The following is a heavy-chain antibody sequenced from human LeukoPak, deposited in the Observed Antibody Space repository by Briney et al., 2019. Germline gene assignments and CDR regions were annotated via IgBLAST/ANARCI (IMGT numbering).Heavy chain of an antibody. CDR1: GFTFSSYA. D-gene: IGHD6-19*01. CDR2: ISGSGGST. V-gene: IGHV3-23*01. CDR3: ASTQSYSSGWYDGYDAFDI. J-gene: IGHJ3*02. Sequence: PGGSLRLSCAASGFTFSSYAMSWVRQAPGKGLEWVSAISGSGGSTYYADSVKGRFTISRDNSKNTLYLQMNSLRAEDTAVYYCASTQSYSSGWYDGYDAFDIWGQGTMVAVCS.